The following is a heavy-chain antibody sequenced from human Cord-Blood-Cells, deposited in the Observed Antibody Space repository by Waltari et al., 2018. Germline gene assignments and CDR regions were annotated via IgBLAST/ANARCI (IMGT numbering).Heavy chain of an antibody. D-gene: IGHD3-16*01. CDR3: ARDMRSGMDV. J-gene: IGHJ6*02. CDR2: ISYDGSNK. CDR1: GFTFSSYA. V-gene: IGHV3-30-3*01. Sequence: QVQLVESGGGVVRPGRSLRLSCAASGFTFSSYAMHWVRQAPGKGLEWVAVISYDGSNKYYADSVKGRFTISRDNSKNTLYLQMNSLRAEDTAVYYCARDMRSGMDVWGQGTTVTVSS.